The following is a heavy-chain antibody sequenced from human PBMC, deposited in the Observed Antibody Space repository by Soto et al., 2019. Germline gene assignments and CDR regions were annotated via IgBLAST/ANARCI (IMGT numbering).Heavy chain of an antibody. V-gene: IGHV3-21*01. Sequence: PGGSLRLSCAASGFTFSSYSMNWVRQAPGKGLEWVSSISSSSSYIYYADSVKGRLTISRDNAKNSLYLQMNSLRAEDTAVYYCARGSGYSSSWYYFDFWGQGTLVTVSS. CDR2: ISSSSSYI. CDR1: GFTFSSYS. D-gene: IGHD6-13*01. J-gene: IGHJ4*02. CDR3: ARGSGYSSSWYYFDF.